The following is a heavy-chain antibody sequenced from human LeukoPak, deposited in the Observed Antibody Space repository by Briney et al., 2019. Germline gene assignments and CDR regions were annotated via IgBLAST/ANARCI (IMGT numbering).Heavy chain of an antibody. J-gene: IGHJ4*02. CDR3: ARSIMVGEY. CDR1: GFTFSNYW. D-gene: IGHD3-10*02. V-gene: IGHV3-74*01. Sequence: GGSLRLSCAASGFTFSNYWMHWVRQAPGKGLVWVSRISGDGRNPAYADSVRGRFTISRDNAKNTLYLQMNSLRADDTAVNYGARSIMVGEYWGQGTLVTVSS. CDR2: ISGDGRNP.